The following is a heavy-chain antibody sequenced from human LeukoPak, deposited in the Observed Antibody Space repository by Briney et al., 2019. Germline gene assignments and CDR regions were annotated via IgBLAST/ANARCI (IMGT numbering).Heavy chain of an antibody. J-gene: IGHJ5*02. CDR1: GDSVSSNSAA. Sequence: RSQTLSLTCAISGDSVSSNSAAWNWIRQSPSRGLEWLGRTYYRSKWYNDYAVSVKSRITINPDTSKNQFSLQLNSVTPEDTAVYYCARVVTPAPYSSSWYLCPFDPWGQGTLVTVSS. V-gene: IGHV6-1*01. CDR2: TYYRSKWYN. D-gene: IGHD6-13*01. CDR3: ARVVTPAPYSSSWYLCPFDP.